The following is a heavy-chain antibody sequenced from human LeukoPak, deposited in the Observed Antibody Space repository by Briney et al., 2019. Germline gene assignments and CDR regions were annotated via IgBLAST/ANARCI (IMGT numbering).Heavy chain of an antibody. Sequence: GGSLRLSCAASGFTFSSYAMSWVRQAPGKGLEWVSAISGSGGSTYYADSVKGRFTISRDNSKNMLYLQMNSLRAEDTAVYYCAKVPAWGSYRYTFDYWGQGTLVTVSS. J-gene: IGHJ4*02. V-gene: IGHV3-23*01. CDR3: AKVPAWGSYRYTFDY. D-gene: IGHD3-16*02. CDR2: ISGSGGST. CDR1: GFTFSSYA.